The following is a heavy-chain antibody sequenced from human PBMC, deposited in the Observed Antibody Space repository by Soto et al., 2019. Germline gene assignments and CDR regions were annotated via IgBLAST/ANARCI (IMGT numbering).Heavy chain of an antibody. CDR3: VGAHFDY. D-gene: IGHD1-26*01. CDR2: INEDGSDT. CDR1: GFTFSSYW. V-gene: IGHV3-7*01. J-gene: IGHJ4*02. Sequence: EVLMVESGGDLVQPGGSLRLSCSGSGFTFSSYWMNWVRQTPGKGLEWVANINEDGSDTYYMDSVKGRFTISRDNAQNSLYSQINSLRAEDTAVYFCVGAHFDYWGQGTLVIVSS.